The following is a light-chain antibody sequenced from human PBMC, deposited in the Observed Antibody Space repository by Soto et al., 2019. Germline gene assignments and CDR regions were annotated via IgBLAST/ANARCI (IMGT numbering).Light chain of an antibody. V-gene: IGKV3-20*01. CDR1: QSVRSDY. CDR3: QQYGNSPHT. CDR2: GVS. Sequence: EIVLTQSPATLSLSPGDRATLSCRASQSVRSDYFAWYQQKPGQAPRVIIFGVSTRATAIPDRFTGSGSGTDFTLTISRLEPEDFALYYCQQYGNSPHTFGGGTKADIK. J-gene: IGKJ4*01.